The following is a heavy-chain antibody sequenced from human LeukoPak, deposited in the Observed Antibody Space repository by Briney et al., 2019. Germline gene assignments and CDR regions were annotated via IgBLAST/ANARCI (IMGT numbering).Heavy chain of an antibody. J-gene: IGHJ5*02. CDR2: INHSGST. D-gene: IGHD3-3*01. Sequence: SETLSLTCAVYGVSFSGYYWSWIRQPPGKGLEWIGEINHSGSTNYNPSLKSRVTISVDTSKNQFSLKLSSVTAADTAVYYCAKTIFGARGWFDPWGQGTLVTVSS. CDR1: GVSFSGYY. CDR3: AKTIFGARGWFDP. V-gene: IGHV4-34*01.